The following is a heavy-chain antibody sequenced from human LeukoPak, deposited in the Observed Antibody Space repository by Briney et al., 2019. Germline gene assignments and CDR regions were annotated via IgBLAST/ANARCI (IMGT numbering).Heavy chain of an antibody. V-gene: IGHV4-34*01. CDR2: INHSGST. CDR3: ARRDRYCGGDCYYY. D-gene: IGHD2-21*02. J-gene: IGHJ4*02. CDR1: GGSFSGYY. Sequence: SETLSLTFAVYGGSFSGYYWGWIRQPPGKGLEWIGEINHSGSTNYNPSLKSRVTISVDTSKNQFSLKLSSVTAADTAVYYCARRDRYCGGDCYYYWGQGTLVTVSS.